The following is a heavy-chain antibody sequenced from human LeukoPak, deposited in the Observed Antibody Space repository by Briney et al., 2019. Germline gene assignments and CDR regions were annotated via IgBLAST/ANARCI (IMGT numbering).Heavy chain of an antibody. V-gene: IGHV5-51*01. Sequence: GESLKISCKGSGYSFSNWIGWVRQMPGKGLEWMGVIYPGDSDIRYGPSFQGQVTISADKSISTAYLQWSSLKASDTAMYYCARLGMATTPYFDYWGQGALVTVSS. CDR3: ARLGMATTPYFDY. D-gene: IGHD5-24*01. CDR1: GYSFSNW. CDR2: IYPGDSDI. J-gene: IGHJ4*02.